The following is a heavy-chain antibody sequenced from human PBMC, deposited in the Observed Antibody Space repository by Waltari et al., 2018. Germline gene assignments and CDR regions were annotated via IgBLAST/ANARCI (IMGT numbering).Heavy chain of an antibody. CDR1: GGSISSYY. CDR3: ARVVVGATKDAFDI. J-gene: IGHJ3*02. V-gene: IGHV4-59*01. Sequence: QVQLQESGPGLVKPSETLSLTCTVSGGSISSYYWSWIRQPPGKGLEWIGYIYYSGSTNYNPSLNSRVTISVDTSKNQFSLKLSSVTAADTAVYYCARVVVGATKDAFDILGQVTMVTVSS. CDR2: IYYSGST. D-gene: IGHD1-26*01.